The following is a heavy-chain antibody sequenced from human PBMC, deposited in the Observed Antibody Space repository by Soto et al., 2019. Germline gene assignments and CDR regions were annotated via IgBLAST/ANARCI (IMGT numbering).Heavy chain of an antibody. D-gene: IGHD2-2*01. J-gene: IGHJ6*02. V-gene: IGHV1-18*01. CDR3: ARLYCISTSCYLGMDV. CDR1: GYTFTSYG. CDR2: ISAYNGNT. Sequence: QVQLVQSGAEVKKPGASVKVSCKASGYTFTSYGISWVRQAPGQGLEWMGWISAYNGNTNCAQKLQGRVTMTTDTSTRTAYMELRSPRSDDTAVYSCARLYCISTSCYLGMDVWGQGTTVTVSS.